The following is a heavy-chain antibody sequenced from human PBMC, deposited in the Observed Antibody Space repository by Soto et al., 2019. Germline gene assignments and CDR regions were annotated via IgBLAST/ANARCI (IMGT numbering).Heavy chain of an antibody. D-gene: IGHD3-3*01. J-gene: IGHJ4*02. CDR3: ARDKRDLRFLEWSYYFDY. CDR1: GFTFSSCA. Sequence: SGGSLRLSCAASGFTFSSCAMHWVRQAPGKGLEWVALISYDGSNKYYADSVKGRFTISRDNSKNTLYLQMNSLRAEDTALYYCARDKRDLRFLEWSYYFDYWGQGTLVTVSS. CDR2: ISYDGSNK. V-gene: IGHV3-30-3*01.